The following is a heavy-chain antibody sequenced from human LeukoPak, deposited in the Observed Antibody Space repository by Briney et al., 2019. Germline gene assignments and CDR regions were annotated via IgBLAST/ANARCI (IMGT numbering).Heavy chain of an antibody. J-gene: IGHJ4*02. CDR1: GGSISPYY. D-gene: IGHD6-25*01. CDR2: IFYSGIT. V-gene: IGHV4-59*01. CDR3: ARAETLAAIYFDF. Sequence: SETLSLTRSVSGGSISPYYWSWIRQPPRKRLEWIGYIFYSGITTYNPSLKSRVTISLDSSKNQFFLRLTSVTAADTAMYYCARAETLAAIYFDFWGQGSLVTVSS.